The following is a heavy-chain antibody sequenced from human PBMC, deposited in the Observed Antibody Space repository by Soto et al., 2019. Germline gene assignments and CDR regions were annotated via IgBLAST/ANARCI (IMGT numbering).Heavy chain of an antibody. CDR3: ARRGPGSTSFDY. CDR1: GGSISSGGYY. D-gene: IGHD6-25*01. J-gene: IGHJ4*02. V-gene: IGHV4-31*03. Sequence: QVQLQESGPGLVKPSQTLSLTCTVSGGSISSGGYYWSWIRRHPGKGLEWIGYIYYSGSTYYNPSLKSRVTRSVDTSKNQYSLKLSSVTAADTAVYYCARRGPGSTSFDYWGQGTLVTVSS. CDR2: IYYSGST.